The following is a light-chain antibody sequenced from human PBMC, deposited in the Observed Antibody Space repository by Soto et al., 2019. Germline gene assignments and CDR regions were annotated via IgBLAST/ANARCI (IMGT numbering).Light chain of an antibody. V-gene: IGKV3-20*01. Sequence: EIVLTQSPGTLSLSPGERVTLSCRASQSVSSNYLAWYQQKPGQAPRLLIYATSSRATGIPDRFSGSGSGTDFTLTISRLEPEDFAVYYCQQYGNSPRYSFGQGTRLEIK. CDR3: QQYGNSPRYS. CDR2: ATS. CDR1: QSVSSNY. J-gene: IGKJ2*03.